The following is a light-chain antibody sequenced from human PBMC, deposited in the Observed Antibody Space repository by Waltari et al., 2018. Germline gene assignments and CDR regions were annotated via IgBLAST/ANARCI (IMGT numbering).Light chain of an antibody. CDR1: SSTIGAGSD. CDR2: GNH. CDR3: QAYDSSLSGSV. J-gene: IGLJ2*01. V-gene: IGLV1-40*01. Sequence: QSVLTQPPSASGAPGQRVNISSTGSSSTIGAGSDVLWYQQLPGTAPNLLIYGNHNRPSGVPDRFSGSKSGTSASLTITGLQAEDEADYYCQAYDSSLSGSVFGGGTKLTVL.